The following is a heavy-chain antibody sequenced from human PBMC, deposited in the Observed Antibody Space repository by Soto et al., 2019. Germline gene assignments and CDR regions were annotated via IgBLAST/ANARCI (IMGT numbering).Heavy chain of an antibody. CDR1: GGSISSGDYY. CDR3: AREGGLAYCGGDCLYNWFDP. J-gene: IGHJ5*02. Sequence: QVQLQESGPGLVKPSQTLSLTCTVSGGSISSGDYYWSWVRQHPGKGLEWIGYRSYSGSTYYNPSLKSRVTIVVDKYRNQFSLRLSSVTGADTAVYYCAREGGLAYCGGDCLYNWFDPWGQGTLVTVSS. D-gene: IGHD2-21*02. CDR2: RSYSGST. V-gene: IGHV4-31*03.